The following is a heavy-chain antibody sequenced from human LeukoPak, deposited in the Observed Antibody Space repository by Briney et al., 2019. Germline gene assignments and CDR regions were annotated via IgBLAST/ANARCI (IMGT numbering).Heavy chain of an antibody. Sequence: GGSLRLSCAASGFTFSSYWMHWVRHAPPKGLVWVSRVNSYRSSTTYADSAKGRFTISRDNANKTLYPQIHSLSPPDTALYYGGRDGGLHAFDIWGQGTMVTVSS. CDR1: GFTFSSYW. V-gene: IGHV3-74*01. CDR2: VNSYRSST. J-gene: IGHJ3*02. CDR3: GRDGGLHAFDI. D-gene: IGHD3-16*01.